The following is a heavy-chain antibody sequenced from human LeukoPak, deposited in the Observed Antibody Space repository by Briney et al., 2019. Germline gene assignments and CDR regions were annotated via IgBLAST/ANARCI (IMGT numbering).Heavy chain of an antibody. CDR2: ISYDGRNK. Sequence: PGGSLRLSCAASGVTFSRYGKNWGGQAPGKGVEGGAVISYDGRNKYYADSVKGRFTISRDNSKNSLYMQMNSLRAEDTAVYYCASVGTYDTPDSHYRYMDVWGKGTPVTVSS. CDR3: ASVGTYDTPDSHYRYMDV. D-gene: IGHD3-16*01. CDR1: GVTFSRYG. J-gene: IGHJ6*03. V-gene: IGHV3-30*03.